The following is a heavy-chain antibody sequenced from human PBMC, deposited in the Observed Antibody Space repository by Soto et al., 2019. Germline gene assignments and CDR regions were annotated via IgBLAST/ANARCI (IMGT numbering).Heavy chain of an antibody. D-gene: IGHD3-10*01. CDR3: ARASYYYGSGRSSSYFDY. J-gene: IGHJ4*02. Sequence: PSETLSLTCAVYGGSFSGYYWSWIRQPPGKGLEWIGEINHSGSTNYNPSLKSRVTISVDTSKNQFSLKLSSVTAADTAVYYCARASYYYGSGRSSSYFDYWVQGTLVTVSS. CDR1: GGSFSGYY. V-gene: IGHV4-34*01. CDR2: INHSGST.